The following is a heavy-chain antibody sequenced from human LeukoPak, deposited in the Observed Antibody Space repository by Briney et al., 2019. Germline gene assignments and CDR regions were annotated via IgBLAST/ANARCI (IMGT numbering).Heavy chain of an antibody. Sequence: PGGSLRLSCAASGFTFSSYAMSWVRQAPGKGLEWVSAISGSGGSTYYADSVKGRFTISRDNSKNTLYLQMNSLRVEDTAVYYCARDLKLERDGYNYGYYFDYWGQGALVTVSS. V-gene: IGHV3-23*01. D-gene: IGHD5-24*01. CDR3: ARDLKLERDGYNYGYYFDY. CDR1: GFTFSSYA. CDR2: ISGSGGST. J-gene: IGHJ4*02.